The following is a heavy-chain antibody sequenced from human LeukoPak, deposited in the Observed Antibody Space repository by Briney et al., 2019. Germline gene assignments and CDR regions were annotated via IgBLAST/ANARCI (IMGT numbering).Heavy chain of an antibody. J-gene: IGHJ4*02. CDR1: GFTFSNHG. Sequence: PGGSLRLSCAASGFTFSNHGMHWVRQAPGKGLEWVAIIWYDGSKEYSADSVKGRFTISRDNSKNTLYLQMDSLRDDDTAVYYCARGYNYVFYWGQGSLVTVSS. CDR2: IWYDGSKE. CDR3: ARGYNYVFY. D-gene: IGHD5-18*01. V-gene: IGHV3-33*03.